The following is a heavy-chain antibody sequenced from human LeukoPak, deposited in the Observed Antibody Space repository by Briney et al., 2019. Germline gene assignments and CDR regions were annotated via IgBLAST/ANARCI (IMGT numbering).Heavy chain of an antibody. V-gene: IGHV3-21*01. CDR3: ANNYDSSGYYPTMYYFDY. CDR2: ISSSSSYI. Sequence: GGSLRLSCAASGFTFSSYSMNWVRQAPGKGLEWVSSISSSSSYIYYADSVKGRFTISRDNAKNSLYLQMNSLRAEDTAVYYCANNYDSSGYYPTMYYFDYWGQGTLVTVSS. J-gene: IGHJ4*02. CDR1: GFTFSSYS. D-gene: IGHD3-22*01.